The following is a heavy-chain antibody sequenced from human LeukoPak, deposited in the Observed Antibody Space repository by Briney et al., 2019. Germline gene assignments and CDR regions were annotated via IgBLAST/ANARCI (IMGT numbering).Heavy chain of an antibody. V-gene: IGHV4-4*02. J-gene: IGHJ4*02. CDR1: GGSISSSNW. Sequence: SGTLSLTCAVSGGSISSSNWWSWVRQPPGKGLEWIGEIYHSGSTNYNPSLKSRVTISVDTSKNQFSLKLSSVTAADTAVYYCARDVGATTGFDYWGQGTLVTVSS. D-gene: IGHD1-26*01. CDR2: IYHSGST. CDR3: ARDVGATTGFDY.